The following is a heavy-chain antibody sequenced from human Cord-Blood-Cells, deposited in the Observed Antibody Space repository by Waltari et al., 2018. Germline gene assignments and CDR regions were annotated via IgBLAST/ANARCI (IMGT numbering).Heavy chain of an antibody. Sequence: QVQLQESGPGLVKPSETLSLTCPVSGGSLSSSYWSWIRQPAGKGLEWIGRIYTSGSTNYNPSLKSRVTMSVDTSKNQFSLKLSSVTAADTAVYYCASSPVIIGAFDIWGQGTMVTVSS. V-gene: IGHV4-4*07. CDR2: IYTSGST. J-gene: IGHJ3*02. D-gene: IGHD3-3*01. CDR3: ASSPVIIGAFDI. CDR1: GGSLSSSY.